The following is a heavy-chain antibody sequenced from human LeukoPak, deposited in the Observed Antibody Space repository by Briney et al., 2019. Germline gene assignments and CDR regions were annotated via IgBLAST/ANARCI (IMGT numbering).Heavy chain of an antibody. CDR1: GFTFSTYA. CDR2: ISGSGDST. CDR3: AKGTGSSSWYLPDY. D-gene: IGHD6-13*01. V-gene: IGHV3-23*01. J-gene: IGHJ4*02. Sequence: GASLRLSCAASGFTFSTYAMNWVRQAPGKGLEWVSGISGSGDSTYYAKSVKGRFTISRDNSKNTLYLQMNSLRAEDTAVYYCAKGTGSSSWYLPDYWGQGTLVTVSS.